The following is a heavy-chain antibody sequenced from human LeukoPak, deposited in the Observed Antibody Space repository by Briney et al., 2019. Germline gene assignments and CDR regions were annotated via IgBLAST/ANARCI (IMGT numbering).Heavy chain of an antibody. V-gene: IGHV4-59*01. D-gene: IGHD3-9*01. CDR1: GGSISSYY. CDR2: IYYSGST. Sequence: SETLPLTCTVSGGSISSYYWSWIRQPPGKGLEWIGYIYYSGSTNYNPSLKSRVTISVDTSKNQFSLKLSSVTAADTAVYYCAREGLTYYDILSASGAFDIWGQGTMVTVSS. CDR3: AREGLTYYDILSASGAFDI. J-gene: IGHJ3*02.